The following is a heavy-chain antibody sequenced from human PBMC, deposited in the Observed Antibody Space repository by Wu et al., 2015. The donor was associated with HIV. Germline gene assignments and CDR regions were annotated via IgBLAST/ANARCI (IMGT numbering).Heavy chain of an antibody. CDR2: IIPIVATA. J-gene: IGHJ4*02. V-gene: IGHV1-69*11. Sequence: QVQLVQSGAEVKKPGSSVKVSCKSSGGTFSSYTINWVRQAPGHGLEWMGRIIPIVATADYAQDFKGRVTIYADESTSTVYMELSSLRSEDTAMYYCARGGYSSSWYADYWGQGTLVTVSS. CDR3: ARGGYSSSWYADY. D-gene: IGHD6-13*01. CDR1: GGTFSSYT.